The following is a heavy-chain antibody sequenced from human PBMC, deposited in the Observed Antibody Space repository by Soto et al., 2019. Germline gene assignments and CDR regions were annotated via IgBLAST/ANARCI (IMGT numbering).Heavy chain of an antibody. CDR2: ISYSGSS. Sequence: SETLSLTCTVSVGSISSYYWTWIRQPPGKGLEWIGYISYSGSSNYTPSLKSRVTMSLDTSKNQFSLNLSSVTAADTAVYYSARGPRYYDSKGYYYGLDYGGPGTLVTVSS. J-gene: IGHJ4*02. D-gene: IGHD3-22*01. CDR1: VGSISSYY. V-gene: IGHV4-59*01. CDR3: ARGPRYYDSKGYYYGLDY.